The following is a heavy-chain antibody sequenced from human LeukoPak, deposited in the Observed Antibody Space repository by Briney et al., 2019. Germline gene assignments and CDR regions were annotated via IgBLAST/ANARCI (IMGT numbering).Heavy chain of an antibody. CDR1: GGSISSYY. CDR2: IYASGST. D-gene: IGHD3-10*02. V-gene: IGHV4-4*07. Sequence: SETLSLTCTVSGGSISSYYWSWIRQPAGKGLEWIGRIYASGSTNYNPSLKSRVTMSVDTSKNQFSLKLSSVTAADTAVYYCARDRQRGLGLERFYKTYYYMDVWGKGTTVTVSS. J-gene: IGHJ6*03. CDR3: ARDRQRGLGLERFYKTYYYMDV.